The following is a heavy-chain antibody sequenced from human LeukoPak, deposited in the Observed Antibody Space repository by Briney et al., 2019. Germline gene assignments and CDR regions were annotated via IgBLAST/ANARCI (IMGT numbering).Heavy chain of an antibody. J-gene: IGHJ4*02. V-gene: IGHV3-13*01. CDR2: IGTVGDT. CDR1: GFTFSSHD. D-gene: IGHD3-10*01. CDR3: ARASIMVRGVTTFDY. Sequence: TGGSLRLSCTASGFTFSSHDTHWVRQATGKGLEWVSAIGTVGDTYYPGSVQGRFTISRENPKNSLYLQMNSLRAGDTAVYYCARASIMVRGVTTFDYWGQGTLVTVSS.